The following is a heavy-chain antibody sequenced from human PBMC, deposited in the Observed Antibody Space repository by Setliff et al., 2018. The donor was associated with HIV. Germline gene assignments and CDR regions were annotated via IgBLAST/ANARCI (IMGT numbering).Heavy chain of an antibody. V-gene: IGHV1-18*01. CDR2: IDSNNGNR. CDR3: VRLTADRTNYYYYMDV. D-gene: IGHD2-8*01. Sequence: ASVKVSCKASGYSSSTYAISWVRQAPGQGLEWMGWIDSNNGNRNFAQKFRGRVTMTTDISTNTAYMEVRSLSFDDTAVYYCVRLTADRTNYYYYMDVWGKGTTVTVS. CDR1: GYSSSTYA. J-gene: IGHJ6*03.